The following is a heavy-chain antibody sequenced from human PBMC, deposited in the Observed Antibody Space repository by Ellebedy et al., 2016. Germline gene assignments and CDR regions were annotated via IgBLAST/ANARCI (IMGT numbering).Heavy chain of an antibody. V-gene: IGHV4-61*01. Sequence: SETLSLTXTVSGGSVSSGSYYWSWIRQPPGKGLEWIGYIYYSGSTNYNPSLKSRVTISVDTSKNQFSLKLSSVTAADTAVYYCARDFLLDSSGWYEGDYWGQGTLVTLSS. CDR2: IYYSGST. J-gene: IGHJ4*02. CDR3: ARDFLLDSSGWYEGDY. CDR1: GGSVSSGSYY. D-gene: IGHD6-19*01.